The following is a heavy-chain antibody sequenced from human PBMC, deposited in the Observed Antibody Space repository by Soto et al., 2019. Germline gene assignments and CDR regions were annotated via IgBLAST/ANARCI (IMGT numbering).Heavy chain of an antibody. V-gene: IGHV3-9*01. Sequence: EVQLVESGGGLVQPGRSLRLSCAASGFTFDDYAMHWVRQAPGKGLEGVSGISWNSGSIGYADSVKGRFTISRDNAKNSLYLQMNSLRAEDTALYYWAKGEGGFYYYYMDVWGKGTTVTVSS. D-gene: IGHD1-26*01. CDR1: GFTFDDYA. J-gene: IGHJ6*03. CDR2: ISWNSGSI. CDR3: AKGEGGFYYYYMDV.